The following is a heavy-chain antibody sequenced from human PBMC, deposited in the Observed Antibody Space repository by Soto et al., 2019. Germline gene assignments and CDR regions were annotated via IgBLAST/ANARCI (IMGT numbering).Heavy chain of an antibody. CDR1: GGSISSYY. D-gene: IGHD3-10*01. CDR2: IYYSGST. Sequence: SETLSLTCTVSGGSISSYYWSWIRQPPGKGLEWIGYIYYSGSTNYNPSLKSRVTISVDTSKNQFSLKLSSVTAADTAVYYCARVWAWRGSYYYYYMDVWGKGTTVTVSS. V-gene: IGHV4-59*01. J-gene: IGHJ6*03. CDR3: ARVWAWRGSYYYYYMDV.